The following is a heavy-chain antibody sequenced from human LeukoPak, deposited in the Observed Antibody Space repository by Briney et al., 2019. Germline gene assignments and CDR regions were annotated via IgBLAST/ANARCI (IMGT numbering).Heavy chain of an antibody. J-gene: IGHJ4*02. CDR1: GGSFSGCY. D-gene: IGHD3-22*01. CDR3: ARNYYYDSSGYYLFDY. CDR2: INHSGST. Sequence: SETLSLTCAVYGGSFSGCYWSWIRQPPGKGLEWIGEINHSGSTNYNPSLESRVTISVDTSKNQFSLKLSSVTAADTAVYYCARNYYYDSSGYYLFDYWGQGTLVTVSS. V-gene: IGHV4-34*01.